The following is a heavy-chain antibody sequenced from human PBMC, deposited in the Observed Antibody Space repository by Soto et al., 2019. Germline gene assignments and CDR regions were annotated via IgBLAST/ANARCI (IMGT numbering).Heavy chain of an antibody. V-gene: IGHV3-15*01. D-gene: IGHD6-6*01. J-gene: IGHJ6*02. CDR2: IKSKTDGGTT. Sequence: GGSLRLSCAASGFTFSNAWMSWVRQAPGKGLEWVGRIKSKTDGGTTDYAAPVKGRFTISRDDSKNTLYLQMNSLKTEDTAVYYCTTVAPGIAARPVDWYYYGMDVWGQGTTVTVSS. CDR3: TTVAPGIAARPVDWYYYGMDV. CDR1: GFTFSNAW.